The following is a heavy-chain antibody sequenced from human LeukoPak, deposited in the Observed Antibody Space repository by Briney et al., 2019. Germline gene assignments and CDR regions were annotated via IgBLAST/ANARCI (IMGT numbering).Heavy chain of an antibody. D-gene: IGHD3-22*01. CDR2: IYISGST. Sequence: SGTLSLTCTVSGGSISSYYWSWIRQPAGKGLEWIGRIYISGSTNYNPSLKSRVTISVDRSKNQFSLKLSSVTAADTAVYYCARGGDYYDGSGYYYDIDYWGQGTLVTVSS. J-gene: IGHJ4*02. CDR3: ARGGDYYDGSGYYYDIDY. V-gene: IGHV4-4*07. CDR1: GGSISSYY.